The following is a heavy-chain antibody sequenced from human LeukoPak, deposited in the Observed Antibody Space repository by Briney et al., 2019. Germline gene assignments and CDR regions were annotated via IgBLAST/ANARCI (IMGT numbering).Heavy chain of an antibody. Sequence: GGSLRLSCAASGFTFSSYAMSWVRQAPGKGLEWVSAISGSGGSTYYADSVKGRFTISRDNSKNTLYLQMNSLRAEDTAVYYCAESRVVPAANPYYLDYWGQGTLVTVSS. CDR1: GFTFSSYA. CDR3: AESRVVPAANPYYLDY. V-gene: IGHV3-23*01. CDR2: ISGSGGST. J-gene: IGHJ4*02. D-gene: IGHD2-2*01.